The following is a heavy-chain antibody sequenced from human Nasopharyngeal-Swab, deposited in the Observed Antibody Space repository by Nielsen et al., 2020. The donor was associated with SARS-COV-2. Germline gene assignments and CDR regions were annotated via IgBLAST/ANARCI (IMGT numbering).Heavy chain of an antibody. V-gene: IGHV3-30*18. CDR1: GFSFNKYC. CDR2: ISYEGSKK. CDR3: AKANVLFWFGQFKNDGFDI. Sequence: GSLKISFTAPGFSFNKYCMHRGRQAPRKGVGGVGVISYEGSKKFYAESVEGRFTISRDYSKSTLYLQMDSLRTEDTAMYYCAKANVLFWFGQFKNDGFDIWGQGTMVAVSS. D-gene: IGHD3-10*01. J-gene: IGHJ3*02.